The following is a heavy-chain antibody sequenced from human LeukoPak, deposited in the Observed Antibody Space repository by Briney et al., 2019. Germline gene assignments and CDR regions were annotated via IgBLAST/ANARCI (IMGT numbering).Heavy chain of an antibody. J-gene: IGHJ6*02. Sequence: GGSLRLSCAASGFTFSSFAMHWVRQAPGKGLEWVAVISYDGSNKYYADSVKGRFTISRDNSKDTLYLQMNSLRAEDTAVYYCARHITQLDGGFYYYYGMDIWGQGTTVTVSS. D-gene: IGHD3-10*01. CDR2: ISYDGSNK. CDR1: GFTFSSFA. CDR3: ARHITQLDGGFYYYYGMDI. V-gene: IGHV3-30*14.